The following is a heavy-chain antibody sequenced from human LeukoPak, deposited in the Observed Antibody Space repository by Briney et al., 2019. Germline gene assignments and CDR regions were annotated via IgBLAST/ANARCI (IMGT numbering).Heavy chain of an antibody. V-gene: IGHV3-49*04. J-gene: IGHJ4*02. D-gene: IGHD3-22*01. CDR2: IRSKAYGGTT. CDR1: GFTFGDYG. CDR3: TRGDYYDTSGYYFLFDY. Sequence: LSGRSLRLSCTASGFTFGDYGMSWVRQAPGKGLEWVGFIRSKAYGGTTEYAASVKGRFTISRDDSKSIAYLQMNSLKTEDTAVYYCTRGDYYDTSGYYFLFDYWGQGTLVTVSS.